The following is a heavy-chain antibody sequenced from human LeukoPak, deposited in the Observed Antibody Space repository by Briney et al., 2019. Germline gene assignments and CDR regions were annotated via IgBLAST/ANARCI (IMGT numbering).Heavy chain of an antibody. CDR1: GFTFSSYD. Sequence: GSLRLSCAASGFTFSSYDMTWVRQPPGKGLEWIGSIYYSGSTYYNPSLKSRVTISVDTSKNQFSLKLSSVTAADTAVYYCARISVGESPGYWGQGTLVTVSS. CDR2: IYYSGST. J-gene: IGHJ4*02. CDR3: ARISVGESPGY. V-gene: IGHV4-38-2*01. D-gene: IGHD3-10*01.